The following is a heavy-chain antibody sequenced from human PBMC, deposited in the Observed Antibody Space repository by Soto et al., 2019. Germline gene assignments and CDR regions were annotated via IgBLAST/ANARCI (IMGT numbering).Heavy chain of an antibody. D-gene: IGHD3-16*01. V-gene: IGHV4-31*03. CDR1: GGSISSGGYY. Sequence: SETLSLTCTVSGGSISSGGYYWSWIRQHPGKGLEWIGYIYYSGSTYYNPSLKSRVTISVDTSKNQFSLKLSSVTAADTAVYYCSRARSLLGDSLDYWGQGTLVTVSS. CDR3: SRARSLLGDSLDY. J-gene: IGHJ4*02. CDR2: IYYSGST.